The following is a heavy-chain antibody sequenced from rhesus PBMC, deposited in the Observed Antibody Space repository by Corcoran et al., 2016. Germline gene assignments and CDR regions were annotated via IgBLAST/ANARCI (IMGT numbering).Heavy chain of an antibody. CDR2: INGNRGST. Sequence: QVQLQESGPGLVKPSETLSLTCTVSGASISSYWWSWIRQPPGKGREWLGEINGNRGSTNSSPTLRRRVTISRDTSKNQFSLKRSSVTAADTAVYYCATYYWNRFDYWGQGVLVTVSS. V-gene: IGHV4-80*01. D-gene: IGHD1-26*01. J-gene: IGHJ4*01. CDR3: ATYYWNRFDY. CDR1: GASISSYW.